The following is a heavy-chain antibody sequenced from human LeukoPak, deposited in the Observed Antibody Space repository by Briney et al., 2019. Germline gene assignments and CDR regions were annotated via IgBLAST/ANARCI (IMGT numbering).Heavy chain of an antibody. CDR2: FDPEDGET. D-gene: IGHD6-19*01. J-gene: IGHJ4*02. CDR3: ATGIAVAGTKNY. Sequence: GASVKVSCKVSGYTLTELSMHWVRQAPGKGLEWMGGFDPEDGETIYAQKFQGRVTMTEDTSTDTAYMELSSLRSENTAVYYCATGIAVAGTKNYWGQGTLVTVSS. CDR1: GYTLTELS. V-gene: IGHV1-24*01.